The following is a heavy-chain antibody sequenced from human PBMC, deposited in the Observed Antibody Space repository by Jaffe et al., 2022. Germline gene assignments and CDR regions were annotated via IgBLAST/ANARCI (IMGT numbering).Heavy chain of an antibody. J-gene: IGHJ6*03. CDR2: IIPIFGTT. V-gene: IGHV1-69*01. CDR3: ATGPLLTVFGSYTYYMDV. CDR1: GGPFSRYA. D-gene: IGHD3-3*01. Sequence: QLRLAQSENELKKPGSSMNLSCQASGGPFSRYAVSWVRQAPGQGLEWMGGIIPIFGTTNYAQKVQGRLTITADDSTSTAYMALTSLTSEDTAVYYCATGPLLTVFGSYTYYMDVWGKGTAVTVSS.